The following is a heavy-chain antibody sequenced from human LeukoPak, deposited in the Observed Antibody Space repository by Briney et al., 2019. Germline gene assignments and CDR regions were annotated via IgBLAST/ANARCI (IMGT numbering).Heavy chain of an antibody. CDR2: IYYSGST. CDR3: AGRTAMANDY. CDR1: GGSISSSSYY. J-gene: IGHJ4*02. Sequence: SETLSLTCTVSGGSISSSSYYWGWIRQPPGKGLEWIGSIYYSGSTYYNPSLKSRVTISVDTSKNQFSLKLSSVTAADTAVYYCAGRTAMANDYWGQGTLVTVSS. D-gene: IGHD5-18*01. V-gene: IGHV4-39*07.